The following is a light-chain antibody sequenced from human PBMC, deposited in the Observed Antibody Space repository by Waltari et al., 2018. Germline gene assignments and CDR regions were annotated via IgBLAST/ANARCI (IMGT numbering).Light chain of an antibody. Sequence: QSALTQPRSVSGSPGQSVTISCTGTSSDVGGYNYVSWYQHHPGKAPELMIYDVTKRPSGVPDRFSGSKSGNTASLTISGLQAEDEADYYCCSYGGNYRGVFGGGTKLTVL. V-gene: IGLV2-11*01. CDR3: CSYGGNYRGV. CDR2: DVT. CDR1: SSDVGGYNY. J-gene: IGLJ2*01.